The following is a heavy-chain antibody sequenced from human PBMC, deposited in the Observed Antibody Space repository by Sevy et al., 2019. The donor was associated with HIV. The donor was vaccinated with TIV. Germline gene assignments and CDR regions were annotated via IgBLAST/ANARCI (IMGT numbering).Heavy chain of an antibody. CDR3: ARALGSSSWYGGYYFDY. V-gene: IGHV6-1*01. J-gene: IGHJ4*02. CDR2: TYYRSQWYN. D-gene: IGHD6-13*01. CDR1: GDSVSSNSAD. Sequence: KQSQSLSLTCAISGDSVSSNSADWNWIRQSPSRGLEWLGRTYYRSQWYNDYAVSVKSRITINPDTSKNQFSLQLNSVTPEDTAVYYCARALGSSSWYGGYYFDYWGQGTLVTVSS.